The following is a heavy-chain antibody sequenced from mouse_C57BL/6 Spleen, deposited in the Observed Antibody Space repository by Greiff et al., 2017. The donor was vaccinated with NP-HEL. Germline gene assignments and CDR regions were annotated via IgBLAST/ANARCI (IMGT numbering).Heavy chain of an antibody. Sequence: QVQLQQSGPGLVQPSQSLSITCTVSGFSLTSYGVHWVRQSPGKGLEWLGVIWSGGSTDYNAAFISRLSISKDNSKSQVFFKMNSLQADDTAIYYCARNFPPYYGRAMDYWGQGTSVTVSS. D-gene: IGHD1-1*01. V-gene: IGHV2-2*01. CDR3: ARNFPPYYGRAMDY. J-gene: IGHJ4*01. CDR1: GFSLTSYG. CDR2: IWSGGST.